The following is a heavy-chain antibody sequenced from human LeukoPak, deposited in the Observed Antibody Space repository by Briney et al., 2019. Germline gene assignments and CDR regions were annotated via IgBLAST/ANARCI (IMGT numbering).Heavy chain of an antibody. V-gene: IGHV3-30*18. J-gene: IGHJ4*02. CDR3: AKSRSGWHFDY. Sequence: GGSLRLSCAVSGSTFSDYYMHWVHQAPGKGLEWVAVVSYDGSNKYYADSVKGRFTISRDNSNNTLYVQMNSLRAEDTAVYYCAKSRSGWHFDYWGQGILVTVSS. CDR1: GSTFSDYY. CDR2: VSYDGSNK. D-gene: IGHD6-19*01.